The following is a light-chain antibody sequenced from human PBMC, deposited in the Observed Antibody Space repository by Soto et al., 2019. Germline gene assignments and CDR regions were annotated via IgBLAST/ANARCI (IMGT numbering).Light chain of an antibody. CDR1: SSDVGAYNY. V-gene: IGLV2-14*01. CDR2: EVS. Sequence: QSVLTQPASVSGSPGQSITISCTGTSSDVGAYNYVSWYQQHPDKAPKVMIYEVSNRPSGVSHRFSGSKSGNTASLTISGLQAVDEADYYCSSYTSTTLGVVFGGGTKLTVL. CDR3: SSYTSTTLGVV. J-gene: IGLJ3*02.